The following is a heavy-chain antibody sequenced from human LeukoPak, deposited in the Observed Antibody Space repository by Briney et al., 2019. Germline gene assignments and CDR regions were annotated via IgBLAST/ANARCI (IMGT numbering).Heavy chain of an antibody. CDR3: ARDAAIFDSSGYYFLW. CDR2: MNTKRGKK. CDR1: GYTFTSYD. J-gene: IGHJ4*02. D-gene: IGHD3-22*01. V-gene: IGHV1-8*01. Sequence: GGTVKVSCKASGYTFTSYDRNGVRQAPGKGLEGMGWMNTKRGKKDYAQKSKGRDTMNRKTKKRTAYMELTSLRSEDTAIYYCARDAAIFDSSGYYFLWWGQGALVTVSS.